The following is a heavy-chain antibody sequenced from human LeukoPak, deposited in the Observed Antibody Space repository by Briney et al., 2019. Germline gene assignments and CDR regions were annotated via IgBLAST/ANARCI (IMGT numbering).Heavy chain of an antibody. Sequence: GASVKVSCKASGYTFTSYYMHWVRQAPGQGLEWMGIINPSGGSTSYAQKFQGRVTMTTDTSTSTAYMELRSLRSDDTAVYYCARYDPYSGKSSDFDYWGQGTLVTVSS. CDR1: GYTFTSYY. CDR3: ARYDPYSGKSSDFDY. D-gene: IGHD3-10*01. V-gene: IGHV1-46*01. CDR2: INPSGGST. J-gene: IGHJ4*02.